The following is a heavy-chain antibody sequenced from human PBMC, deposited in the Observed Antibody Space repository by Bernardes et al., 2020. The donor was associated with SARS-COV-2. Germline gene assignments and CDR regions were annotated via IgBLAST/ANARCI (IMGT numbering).Heavy chain of an antibody. J-gene: IGHJ4*02. CDR3: RTDYYDSSGYRTPFDY. V-gene: IGHV3-48*01. Sequence: GGSLRLSCAASGFTFSSYSMNWVRQAPGKGLEWVSYISSSSSTIYYADSVKGRFTISRDNAKNSLYLQMNSLRAEDTAVYYCRTDYYDSSGYRTPFDYWGQGTLVTVSS. CDR2: ISSSSSTI. D-gene: IGHD3-22*01. CDR1: GFTFSSYS.